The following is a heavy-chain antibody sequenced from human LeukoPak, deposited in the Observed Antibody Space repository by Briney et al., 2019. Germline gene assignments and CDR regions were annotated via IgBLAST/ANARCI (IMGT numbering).Heavy chain of an antibody. CDR2: ISGSGGST. CDR3: AKDDCSSTSCYGELDY. J-gene: IGHJ4*02. CDR1: GFTFSSYA. D-gene: IGHD2-2*01. V-gene: IGHV3-23*01. Sequence: GGSLRLSCAASGFTFSSYAMSWVRQAPGKGLEWVSAISGSGGSTYYADSVKGRFTISRDNSKNTLYLQMNSLRAEDTAVYYCAKDDCSSTSCYGELDYWGQGTLVTVSS.